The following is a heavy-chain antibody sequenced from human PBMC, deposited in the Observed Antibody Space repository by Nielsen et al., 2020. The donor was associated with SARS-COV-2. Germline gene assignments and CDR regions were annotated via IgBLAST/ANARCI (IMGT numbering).Heavy chain of an antibody. J-gene: IGHJ6*02. D-gene: IGHD3/OR15-3a*01. CDR2: INPKSGDT. CDR3: ARARATIFGLVMSYGMDV. CDR1: RYMFTDYH. V-gene: IGHV1-2*06. Sequence: ASVKVSCKTSRYMFTDYHLHWVRQAPGQGLEWMGRINPKSGDTENAQKFLGRVSMTRDASTRTAYMELSRLTSDDTAVYYCARARATIFGLVMSYGMDVWGQGTTVAVSS.